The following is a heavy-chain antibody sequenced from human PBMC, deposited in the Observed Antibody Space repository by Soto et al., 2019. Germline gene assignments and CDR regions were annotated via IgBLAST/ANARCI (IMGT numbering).Heavy chain of an antibody. CDR2: IYYSGST. CDR1: GGSISSYY. V-gene: IGHV4-59*01. D-gene: IGHD3-9*01. CDR3: ARGTGRVLRYFDWQAVGWFDP. J-gene: IGHJ5*02. Sequence: SETLSLTCTVSGGSISSYYWSWIRQPPGKGLEWIGYIYYSGSTNYNPSLKSRVTISVDTSKNQFSLKLSSVTAADTAVYYCARGTGRVLRYFDWQAVGWFDPWGQGTLVTVSS.